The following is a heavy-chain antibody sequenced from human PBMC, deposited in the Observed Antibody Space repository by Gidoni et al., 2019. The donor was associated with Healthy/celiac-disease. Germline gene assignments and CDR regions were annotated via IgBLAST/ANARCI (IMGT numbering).Heavy chain of an antibody. CDR3: AKEVGRITMVRGVSPNYYYGMDV. CDR2: ISYDGSNK. Sequence: QVQLVESGGGVVQPGRSLRLSCAASGFTFSSYGMPWVRQAPGKGLEWVAVISYDGSNKYYADSVKGRFTISRDNSKNTLYLQMNSLRAEDTAVYYCAKEVGRITMVRGVSPNYYYGMDVWGQGTTVTVSS. D-gene: IGHD3-10*01. CDR1: GFTFSSYG. J-gene: IGHJ6*02. V-gene: IGHV3-30*18.